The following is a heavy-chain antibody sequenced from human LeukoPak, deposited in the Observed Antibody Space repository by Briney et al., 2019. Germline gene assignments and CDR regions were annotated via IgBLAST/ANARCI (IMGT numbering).Heavy chain of an antibody. CDR1: GFTFTIYN. D-gene: IGHD2-8*01. CDR2: ISFSGTTT. CDR3: ARDRLLMVYEDAFDI. J-gene: IGHJ3*02. Sequence: GGSLRLSCAASGFTFTIYNMNWVRQAPGKGLEWVSFISFSGTTTYYADSVKGRFTISRDIAKNSLYLQMNSLRAEDTAVYYSARDRLLMVYEDAFDIWGQGTMVTVSS. V-gene: IGHV3-48*01.